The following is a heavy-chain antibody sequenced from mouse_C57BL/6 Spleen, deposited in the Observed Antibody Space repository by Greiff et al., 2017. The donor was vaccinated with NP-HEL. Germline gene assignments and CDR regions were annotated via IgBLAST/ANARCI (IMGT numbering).Heavy chain of an antibody. V-gene: IGHV3-6*01. CDR1: GYSITSGYY. J-gene: IGHJ1*03. Sequence: ESGPGLVKPSQSLSLTCSVTGYSITSGYYWNWIRQFPGNKLEWMGYISYDGSNNYNPSLKNRISITRDTSKNQFFLKLNSVTTEDTATYYCARDSYDYDVSYWYFDVWGTGTTVTVSS. CDR2: ISYDGSN. CDR3: ARDSYDYDVSYWYFDV. D-gene: IGHD2-4*01.